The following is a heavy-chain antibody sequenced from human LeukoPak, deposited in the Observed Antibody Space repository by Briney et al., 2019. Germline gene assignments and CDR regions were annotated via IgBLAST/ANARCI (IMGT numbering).Heavy chain of an antibody. CDR1: GGSISSYY. Sequence: SETLSLTCTVSGGSISSYYWSWIRQPPGKGLEWIGYIYYSGSTYYNPSLKSRVTISVDTSKNQFSLKLSSVTAADTAVYYCARGNSSSWYVGPSDYWGQGTLVTVSS. CDR3: ARGNSSSWYVGPSDY. CDR2: IYYSGST. V-gene: IGHV4-59*12. D-gene: IGHD6-13*01. J-gene: IGHJ4*02.